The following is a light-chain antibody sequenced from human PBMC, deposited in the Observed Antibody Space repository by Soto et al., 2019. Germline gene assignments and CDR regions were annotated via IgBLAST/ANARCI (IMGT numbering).Light chain of an antibody. CDR3: SAWDDSLHGVV. J-gene: IGLJ2*01. CDR2: SNN. V-gene: IGLV1-44*01. CDR1: SSNIGSNT. Sequence: QTVTIPGSGTSSNIGSNTVKGYQQLPGTDPKLLIYSNNQRPSGVPDRFSGSKSGSSASLAISGLQSGDEASSSCSAWDDSLHGVVFGGGTKLTVL.